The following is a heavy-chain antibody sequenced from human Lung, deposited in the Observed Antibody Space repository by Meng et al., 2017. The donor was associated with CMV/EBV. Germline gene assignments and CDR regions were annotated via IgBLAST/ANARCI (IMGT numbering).Heavy chain of an antibody. CDR1: XYPFTSYG. J-gene: IGHJ1*01. V-gene: IGHV1-18*01. CDR3: ARDPRYSDNWFRAGDFRQ. CDR2: ISPYSGNT. Sequence: QVQLVQSGPEVKKPGASVKVSCXTXXYPFTSYGISWVRQAPGQGLQWMGWISPYSGNTKYAQNLQGRVTLTTDTSTDTAYMELGSLIFDDTAVYYCARDPRYSDNWFRAGDFRQWGQGTLVTVSS. D-gene: IGHD1-1*01.